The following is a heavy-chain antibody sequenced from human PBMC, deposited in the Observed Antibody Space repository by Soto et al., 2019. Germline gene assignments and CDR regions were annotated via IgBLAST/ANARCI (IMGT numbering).Heavy chain of an antibody. J-gene: IGHJ6*02. Sequence: GASVKVSCKTSGYTFTSYDINWVRQATGQGLEWMGWMNPNSGNTAYAQKFQGRVTMTRNTSISTAYMELSSLRSEDTAVYYCARELARAGMDVWGQGTTVTVSS. CDR1: GYTFTSYD. V-gene: IGHV1-8*01. D-gene: IGHD1-1*01. CDR3: ARELARAGMDV. CDR2: MNPNSGNT.